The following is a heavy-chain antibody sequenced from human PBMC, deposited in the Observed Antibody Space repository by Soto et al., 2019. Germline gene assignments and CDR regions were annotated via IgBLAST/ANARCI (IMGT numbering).Heavy chain of an antibody. D-gene: IGHD6-19*01. V-gene: IGHV1-2*02. J-gene: IGHJ4*02. CDR1: GYTFIDYY. CDR3: ARPPGYISDWYYFDL. CDR2: ISPKSGGT. Sequence: QVQLVQSGAEVKKPGASVKVSCEASGYTFIDYYMHWVRQAPGQGFEWMGWISPKSGGTNYAQKFQGRVTMTWDTSLNTAYMELSSVMSADTAVYYCARPPGYISDWYYFDLWGQGTLVTVSS.